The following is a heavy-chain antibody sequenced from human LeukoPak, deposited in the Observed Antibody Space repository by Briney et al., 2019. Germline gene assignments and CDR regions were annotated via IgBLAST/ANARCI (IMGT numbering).Heavy chain of an antibody. CDR1: GFTFSSYD. Sequence: GGSLRLSRAASGFTFSSYDMHWVRQATGKGVEWVSAIDTAGDTYYPGSVKGRLTISRENAKNALSLQMNSLRAGDTAVYYCARTRWTEDAFDIWGQGTMVTVSS. CDR3: ARTRWTEDAFDI. CDR2: IDTAGDT. D-gene: IGHD3/OR15-3a*01. V-gene: IGHV3-13*01. J-gene: IGHJ3*02.